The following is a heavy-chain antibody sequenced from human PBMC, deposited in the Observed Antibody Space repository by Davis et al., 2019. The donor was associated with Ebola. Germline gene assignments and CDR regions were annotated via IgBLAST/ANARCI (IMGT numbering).Heavy chain of an antibody. Sequence: ASVKVSCKASGYTFTSFGITWVRQAPGQGLEWMGWINTITGNPTYAQGFAGRFVFSLDTSVSTAYMEISNLKAEDTADYYCASVGLDYYYYGMGVWGQGTTVTVSS. J-gene: IGHJ6*02. CDR3: ASVGLDYYYYGMGV. D-gene: IGHD3-16*01. CDR1: GYTFTSFG. CDR2: INTITGNP. V-gene: IGHV7-4-1*02.